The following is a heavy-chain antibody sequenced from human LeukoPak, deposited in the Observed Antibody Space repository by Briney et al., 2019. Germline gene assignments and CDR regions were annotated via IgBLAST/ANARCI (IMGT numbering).Heavy chain of an antibody. Sequence: GGSLRLSCAASGFTFSSYAMSWVRQAPGKGLEWVSAISGSGGSTYYADSVKGRFTISSDNSKNTLYLQMNSLRAEDTAVYYCAKDLGYCSSTSCHFDYWGQGTLVTVSS. CDR2: ISGSGGST. CDR1: GFTFSSYA. CDR3: AKDLGYCSSTSCHFDY. V-gene: IGHV3-23*01. J-gene: IGHJ4*02. D-gene: IGHD2-2*01.